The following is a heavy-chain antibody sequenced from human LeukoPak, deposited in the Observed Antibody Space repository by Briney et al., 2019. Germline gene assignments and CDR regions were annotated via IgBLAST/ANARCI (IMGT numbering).Heavy chain of an antibody. Sequence: PGGSLRLSCAASGFTFSSYSMSWVRQAPGKGLEWVSYISSSSSTINYADSVKGRFTISRDNAKNSLYLQMNSLTAGDTAVYYCASVRGKTTAGTIDYWGQGTLVTVSS. CDR2: ISSSSSTI. D-gene: IGHD3-10*02. J-gene: IGHJ4*02. V-gene: IGHV3-48*01. CDR3: ASVRGKTTAGTIDY. CDR1: GFTFSSYS.